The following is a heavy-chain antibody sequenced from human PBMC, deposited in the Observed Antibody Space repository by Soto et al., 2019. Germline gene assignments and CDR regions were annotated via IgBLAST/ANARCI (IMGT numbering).Heavy chain of an antibody. V-gene: IGHV4-31*03. CDR2: IYYSGST. J-gene: IGHJ3*02. D-gene: IGHD6-13*01. CDR1: GGSISSGGYY. Sequence: QVQLQESGPGLVKPSQTLSLTCTVSGGSISSGGYYWSWILQHPGKGLEWIGYIYYSGSTYYNPSLKSRVSISVDTSKHQFSLKLSSVTAADTAVYYCARDEGPGIAAAGMVYAFDIWVQGTMVTVSS. CDR3: ARDEGPGIAAAGMVYAFDI.